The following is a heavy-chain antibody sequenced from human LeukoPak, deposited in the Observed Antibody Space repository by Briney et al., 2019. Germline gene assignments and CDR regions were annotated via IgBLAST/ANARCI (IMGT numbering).Heavy chain of an antibody. CDR3: ASGYRGSPRYLPWDYYMDV. CDR2: MNPNSGNT. J-gene: IGHJ6*03. Sequence: GASVKVSCKASGCTFTRYDINWVPQATGQGLEWMGWMNPNSGNTGYAQKFQGRVTMTRNTSISTAYMELSSLRSEDTAVYYCASGYRGSPRYLPWDYYMDVCDKGTTVSVSS. D-gene: IGHD1-26*01. CDR1: GCTFTRYD. V-gene: IGHV1-8*01.